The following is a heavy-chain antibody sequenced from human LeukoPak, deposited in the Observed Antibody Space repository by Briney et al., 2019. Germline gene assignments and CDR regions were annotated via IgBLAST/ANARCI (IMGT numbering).Heavy chain of an antibody. Sequence: PRGSLRLSCAASGFTFSSYAMHWVRQAPGKGLEWVAVISYDGSNKYYADSVKGRFTISRDNSKNTLYLQMNSLRAEDTAVYYCARDYRQPPKYYDFWSGYSLYYYYYGMDVWGQGTTVTVSS. V-gene: IGHV3-30-3*01. CDR1: GFTFSSYA. D-gene: IGHD3-3*01. CDR3: ARDYRQPPKYYDFWSGYSLYYYYYGMDV. J-gene: IGHJ6*02. CDR2: ISYDGSNK.